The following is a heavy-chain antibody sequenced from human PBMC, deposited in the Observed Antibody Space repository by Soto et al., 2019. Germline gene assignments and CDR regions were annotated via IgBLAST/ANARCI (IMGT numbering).Heavy chain of an antibody. CDR2: IYHSGST. D-gene: IGHD2-15*01. CDR1: GGSISSSNW. J-gene: IGHJ4*02. Sequence: SETLSLTCAVSGGSISSSNWWSWVRQPPGKGLEWIGEIYHSGSTNYNPSLKSRVTISVDKSKNQFSLKLSSVTAADTAVYYCAQRTPRAVLYDYWGQGTLVTVSS. V-gene: IGHV4-4*02. CDR3: AQRTPRAVLYDY.